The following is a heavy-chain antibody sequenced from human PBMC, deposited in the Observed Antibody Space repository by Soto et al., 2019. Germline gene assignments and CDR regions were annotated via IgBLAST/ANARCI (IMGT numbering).Heavy chain of an antibody. V-gene: IGHV3-33*01. Sequence: PGGSLRLSCAASGFTFSSYGMHWVRQAPGKGLEWVAVIWYDGSNKYYADSVKGRFTISRDNSKNTLYLQMNSLRAEDTAVYYCARESRKNYYDSSGHLAYNWFDPWGQGTLVTVSS. CDR1: GFTFSSYG. CDR2: IWYDGSNK. D-gene: IGHD3-22*01. J-gene: IGHJ5*02. CDR3: ARESRKNYYDSSGHLAYNWFDP.